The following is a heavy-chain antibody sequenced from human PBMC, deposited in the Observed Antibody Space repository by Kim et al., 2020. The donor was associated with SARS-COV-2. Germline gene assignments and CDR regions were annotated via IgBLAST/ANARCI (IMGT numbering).Heavy chain of an antibody. CDR1: GFGFDTHS. V-gene: IGHV3-21*01. CDR3: ARGGYCSSTSCYFYYYALYV. J-gene: IGHJ6*02. D-gene: IGHD2-2*01. Sequence: GGSLRLSCAASGFGFDTHSMNWVRQAPGKALEWVSSIGGTSNYIYYADSVKGRFTISRDNAKNSLFLQMNSLRAEDTAVYYCARGGYCSSTSCYFYYYALYVWGQGTTVTVPS. CDR2: IGGTSNYI.